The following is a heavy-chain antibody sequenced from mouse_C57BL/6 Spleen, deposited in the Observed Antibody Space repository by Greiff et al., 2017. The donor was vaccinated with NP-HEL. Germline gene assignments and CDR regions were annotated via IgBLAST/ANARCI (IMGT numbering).Heavy chain of an antibody. CDR3: ARHYGSSWWYFDV. J-gene: IGHJ1*03. CDR2: INPYNGGT. CDR1: GYTFTDYY. Sequence: VQLQQSGPVLVKPGASVKMSCKASGYTFTDYYMNWVKQSHGKSLEWIGVINPYNGGTSYNQKFKGKATLTVDKSSSTAYMELNSLTSEDSAVYYCARHYGSSWWYFDVWGTGTTVTVSS. D-gene: IGHD1-1*01. V-gene: IGHV1-19*01.